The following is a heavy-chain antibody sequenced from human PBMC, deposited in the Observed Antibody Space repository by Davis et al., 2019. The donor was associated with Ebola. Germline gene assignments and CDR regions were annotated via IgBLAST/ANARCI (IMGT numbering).Heavy chain of an antibody. CDR3: ARASGGLGKYGGSVGP. V-gene: IGHV1-3*01. J-gene: IGHJ5*02. CDR2: INGGNGET. D-gene: IGHD3-16*01. CDR1: GYTFTTYA. Sequence: AASVKVSCKASGYTFTTYAMHWVRQAPGQGLEWMGRINGGNGETKYSQKFQGRVIMTRDTSANMVYMELTSLRPEDTAVYYCARASGGLGKYGGSVGPWGQGTLVTVSS.